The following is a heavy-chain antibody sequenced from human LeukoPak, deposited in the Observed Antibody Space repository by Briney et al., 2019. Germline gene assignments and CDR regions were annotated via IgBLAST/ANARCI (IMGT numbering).Heavy chain of an antibody. D-gene: IGHD5-18*01. CDR3: AKDGGYSYGYRYAFDI. Sequence: GGSLRLSCAASGFTFSSYGMSWVRQAPGKGLEWVSAISGSGGSTYYADSVKGRFTISRDNSKNTLYLQMNSLRAEDTAVYYCAKDGGYSYGYRYAFDIWGQGTTVTISS. J-gene: IGHJ3*02. V-gene: IGHV3-23*01. CDR1: GFTFSSYG. CDR2: ISGSGGST.